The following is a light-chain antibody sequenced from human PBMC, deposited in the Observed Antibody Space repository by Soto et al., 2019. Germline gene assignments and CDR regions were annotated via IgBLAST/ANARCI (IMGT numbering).Light chain of an antibody. CDR2: EVS. CDR3: CSYAGSNYV. J-gene: IGLJ1*01. CDR1: SSDVGNYNL. Sequence: QSALTQPASVSGSPGQSITISCTGTSSDVGNYNLVSWYQHHPGKAPKLMIYEVSKRPSGVSNRFSGSKSGDTASLTISGLQAEDEADYYCCSYAGSNYVFGTGTKVTVL. V-gene: IGLV2-23*02.